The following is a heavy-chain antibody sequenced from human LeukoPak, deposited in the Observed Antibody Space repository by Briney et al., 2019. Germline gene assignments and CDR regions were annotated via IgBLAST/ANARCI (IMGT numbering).Heavy chain of an antibody. Sequence: GASVKVSCKASGYTFTSYDINWGRQATGQGLGWMGWMNPNSGNTGYAQKVQGRVTMPRNTSISTAYMELSSLRSEDTAVYYCARADYYDSSGYYYRLFDYWGQGTLVTVSS. V-gene: IGHV1-8*01. CDR1: GYTFTSYD. J-gene: IGHJ4*02. D-gene: IGHD3-22*01. CDR3: ARADYYDSSGYYYRLFDY. CDR2: MNPNSGNT.